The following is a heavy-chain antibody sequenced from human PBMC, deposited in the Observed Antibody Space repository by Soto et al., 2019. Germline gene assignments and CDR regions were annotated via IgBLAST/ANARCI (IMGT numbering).Heavy chain of an antibody. CDR2: ISGYNGDT. CDR1: DYTFSRYG. D-gene: IGHD2-8*01. V-gene: IGHV1-18*01. CDR3: AKNGQPPYYYYGMDV. J-gene: IGHJ6*02. Sequence: QGQLVQSGGEVKKPGASVKVSCKASDYTFSRYGISSVRQAPGQGLEWMGWISGYNGDTNYAQKFQGRVTMTIDTSTTTAYMELRSLTSDDTAVYYCAKNGQPPYYYYGMDVWGQGTTVTVSS.